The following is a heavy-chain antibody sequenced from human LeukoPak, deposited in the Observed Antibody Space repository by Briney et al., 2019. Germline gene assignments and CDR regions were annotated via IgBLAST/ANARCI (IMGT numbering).Heavy chain of an antibody. V-gene: IGHV4-4*07. CDR2: ISTSGST. J-gene: IGHJ4*02. CDR3: ARVRYSDSSVLTRKRSYYFDY. D-gene: IGHD3-22*01. CDR1: NGFISNYY. Sequence: KPSETLSLTCTVSNGFISNYYWSWIRQPAGKGLESIGHISTSGSTNYNPSLKSRVTMSVDTSKNQFSLKLSSVTAADTAVYYCARVRYSDSSVLTRKRSYYFDYWGQGTLVTVSS.